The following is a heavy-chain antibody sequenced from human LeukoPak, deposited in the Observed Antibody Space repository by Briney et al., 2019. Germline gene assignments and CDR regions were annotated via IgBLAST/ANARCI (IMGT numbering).Heavy chain of an antibody. J-gene: IGHJ5*02. Sequence: GGSLRLSCAASGFSFSNYAMAWVRQSPGKGLEWVSAISGSSESTYYADSVKGRFTMSRDTSKNTLYLQMSSLRAEDTAVYYCTRDRGTYNWFDPWGQGTLVTVSS. D-gene: IGHD2-15*01. CDR1: GFSFSNYA. V-gene: IGHV3-23*01. CDR2: ISGSSEST. CDR3: TRDRGTYNWFDP.